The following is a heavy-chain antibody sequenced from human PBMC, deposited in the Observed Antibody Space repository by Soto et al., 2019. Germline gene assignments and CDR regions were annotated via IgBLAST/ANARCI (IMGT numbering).Heavy chain of an antibody. CDR2: ISDSSHHT. V-gene: IGHV3-21*01. J-gene: IGHJ4*02. D-gene: IGHD2-15*01. Sequence: EVQLVESGGGLVKPGGSLRLSCAASGFTFNRYGMNWVRQAPGRGLEWVSFISDSSHHTYYADSVKGRFSITRDNAKKSVFLQMNSLRAEETALYFCARTAAEIPFDHWGQGTLVTVSS. CDR1: GFTFNRYG. CDR3: ARTAAEIPFDH.